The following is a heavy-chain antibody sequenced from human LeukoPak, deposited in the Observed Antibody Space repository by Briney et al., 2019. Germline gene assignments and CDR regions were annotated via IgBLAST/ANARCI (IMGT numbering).Heavy chain of an antibody. CDR1: GGTFSSYA. D-gene: IGHD2-2*01. CDR3: ARAYCSSTSCYAFDY. J-gene: IGHJ4*02. V-gene: IGHV1-69*05. Sequence: SVKVSCKASGGTFSSYAISWVRQAPGQGLEWMGGNIPIFGTANYAQKFQGRVTVTTDESTSTAYMELSSLRSEDTAVYYCARAYCSSTSCYAFDYWGQGTLVTVSS. CDR2: NIPIFGTA.